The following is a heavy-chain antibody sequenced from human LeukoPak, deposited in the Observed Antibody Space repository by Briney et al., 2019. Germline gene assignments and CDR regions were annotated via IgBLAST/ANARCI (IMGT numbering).Heavy chain of an antibody. CDR2: IYHSGST. CDR3: ARDAYYYDSSGYYADAFDI. CDR1: GYSISSGYY. Sequence: SETLSLTCTVSGYSISSGYYWGWIRQPPGKGLEWIGSIYHSGSTYYNPSLKSRVTISVDTSKNQFSLKLSSVTAADTAVYYCARDAYYYDSSGYYADAFDIWGQGTMVTVSS. V-gene: IGHV4-38-2*02. J-gene: IGHJ3*02. D-gene: IGHD3-22*01.